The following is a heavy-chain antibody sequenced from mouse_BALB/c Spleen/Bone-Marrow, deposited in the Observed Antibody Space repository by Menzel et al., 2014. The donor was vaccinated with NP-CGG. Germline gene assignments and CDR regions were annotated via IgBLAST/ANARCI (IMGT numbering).Heavy chain of an antibody. Sequence: DVKLVESGGGLVQPGGSRKLSCAASGFTFSSFGMHWIRQAPEKGLEWVAYINGGSNTIYYADTVKGRFTISRDNPKNTLFLQMTSLRSEDTAMYFWARGTTALRYFDVWGAGTTVTVSS. D-gene: IGHD1-2*01. CDR2: INGGSNTI. CDR3: ARGTTALRYFDV. V-gene: IGHV5-17*02. CDR1: GFTFSSFG. J-gene: IGHJ1*01.